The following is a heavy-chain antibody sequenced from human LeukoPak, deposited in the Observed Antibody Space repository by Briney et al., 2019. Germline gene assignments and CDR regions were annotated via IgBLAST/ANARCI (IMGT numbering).Heavy chain of an antibody. CDR3: ASWYSSSWTGYFQH. CDR1: GGSISSSSCY. D-gene: IGHD6-13*01. J-gene: IGHJ1*01. V-gene: IGHV4-39*01. Sequence: SETLSLTCTVSGGSISSSSCYWGWIRQPPGKGLEWIGSFYFSGTTYYNPSLKSRVTISVDTSKNQFSLKLSSVTAADTAVYYCASWYSSSWTGYFQHWGQGTLVTVSS. CDR2: FYFSGTT.